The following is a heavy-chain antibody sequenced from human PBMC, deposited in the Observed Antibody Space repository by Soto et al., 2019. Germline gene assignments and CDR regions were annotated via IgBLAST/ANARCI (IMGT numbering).Heavy chain of an antibody. J-gene: IGHJ5*02. CDR1: GGTFSSYA. V-gene: IGHV1-69*01. Sequence: QVQLVQSGAEVKKPGSSVKVSCKASGGTFSSYAISWVRQAPGQGLEWMGGIIPIFGTANYAQKLQGRVTITADESTSTAYMELSSLRAEDTAVYYCARVERGYYDSSGPTNWFDPWGQGTLVTVSS. D-gene: IGHD3-22*01. CDR2: IIPIFGTA. CDR3: ARVERGYYDSSGPTNWFDP.